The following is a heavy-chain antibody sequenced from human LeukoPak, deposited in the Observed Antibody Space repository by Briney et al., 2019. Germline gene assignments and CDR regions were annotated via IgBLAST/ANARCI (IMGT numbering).Heavy chain of an antibody. D-gene: IGHD6-6*01. CDR3: ARGPKQLALRGYYYYYMDV. V-gene: IGHV4-39*07. CDR2: IYYSGST. J-gene: IGHJ6*03. CDR1: GGSISSSSYY. Sequence: SETLSLTCTVSGGSISSSSYYWGWIRQPPGKGLEWIGSIYYSGSTNYNPSLKSRVTISVDTSKNQFSLKLSSVTAADTAVYYCARGPKQLALRGYYYYYMDVWGKGTTVTVSS.